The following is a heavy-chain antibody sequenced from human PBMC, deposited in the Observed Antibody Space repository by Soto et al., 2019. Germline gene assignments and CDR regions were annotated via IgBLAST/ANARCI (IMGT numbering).Heavy chain of an antibody. CDR3: ERANWNYSRFDY. CDR1: GGSISSSSYY. Sequence: QLQLQESGPGLVKPSETLSLTCTVSGGSISSSSYYWGWIRQPPGKGLEWIGSIYYSGSTYYNPSLKSRVTQSVDTSKNQFFLRLSSVTAADTAVYYCERANWNYSRFDYWGQGTLVTVS. J-gene: IGHJ4*02. D-gene: IGHD1-7*01. CDR2: IYYSGST. V-gene: IGHV4-39*01.